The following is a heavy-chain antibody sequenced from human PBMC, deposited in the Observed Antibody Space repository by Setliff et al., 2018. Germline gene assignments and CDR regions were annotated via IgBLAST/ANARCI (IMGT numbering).Heavy chain of an antibody. J-gene: IGHJ4*02. D-gene: IGHD6-13*01. CDR3: ARGGVAAAGKKGVFEH. Sequence: ASVKVSCKASGYSFTSYYMYWVRQAPGQGLEWMGTINTGGGSASIVDQFQGRVTMTRCTSPSTVYMEFNSLRSDDTAVYYCARGGVAAAGKKGVFEHWGQGTLVTVSS. CDR2: INTGGGSA. CDR1: GYSFTSYY. V-gene: IGHV1-46*01.